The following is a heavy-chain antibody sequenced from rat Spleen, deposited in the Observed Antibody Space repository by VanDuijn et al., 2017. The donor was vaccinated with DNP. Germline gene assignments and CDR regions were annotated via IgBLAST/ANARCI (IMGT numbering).Heavy chain of an antibody. CDR3: ARSNTYYDGTYYYWYFDF. Sequence: EVQLVESGGGPVQPGRSLKLSCVASGFIFSNYGMHWIRQAPGKGLEWVASISNTGDTTYYSDSVKGRFSLSRDNAKSTLYLQMNSLRSEDTATYYCARSNTYYDGTYYYWYFDFWGPGTMVTVSS. V-gene: IGHV5-31*01. CDR1: GFIFSNYG. CDR2: ISNTGDTT. J-gene: IGHJ1*01. D-gene: IGHD1-12*02.